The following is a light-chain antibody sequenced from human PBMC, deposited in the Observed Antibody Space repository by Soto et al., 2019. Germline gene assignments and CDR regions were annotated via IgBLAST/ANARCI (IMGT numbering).Light chain of an antibody. V-gene: IGKV1-39*01. CDR1: QTIDRY. Sequence: DIQLTQSPSSLSASVGDRVTITCRASQTIDRYLHWYQEKSGKVPKLLIYATSSLASGVPSRFSGSGSGTEFTLTISSLQPEDVATYYCQQSYIAPRAFGQGTKVEIK. CDR2: ATS. CDR3: QQSYIAPRA. J-gene: IGKJ1*01.